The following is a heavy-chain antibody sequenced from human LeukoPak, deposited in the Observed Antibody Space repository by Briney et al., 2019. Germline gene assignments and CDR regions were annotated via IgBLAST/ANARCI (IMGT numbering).Heavy chain of an antibody. V-gene: IGHV3-20*04. D-gene: IGHD2-15*01. CDR2: IRRNGGIT. Sequence: PGGSLRLSCAASGFTFDDYAMSWVRQPPGKGLEWVSGIRRNGGITNYAGSVKGRFTISRDNAKKSLYLQMNSLRAEDTAFYYCARVDVVVAALDYWGQGTLVTVSS. CDR3: ARVDVVVAALDY. J-gene: IGHJ4*02. CDR1: GFTFDDYA.